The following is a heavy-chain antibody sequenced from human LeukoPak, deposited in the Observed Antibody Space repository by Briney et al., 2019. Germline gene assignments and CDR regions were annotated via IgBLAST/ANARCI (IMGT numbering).Heavy chain of an antibody. Sequence: SETLSLTCTVSGGSISSYYWSWIRQPPGKGLEWIGYIYYSGSTNYNPSLKSRVNISVDTSKNQFSLKLSSVTAADTAVYYCARGTDVDTAMAFDYWGQGTLVTVSS. J-gene: IGHJ4*02. CDR1: GGSISSYY. D-gene: IGHD5-18*01. CDR2: IYYSGST. CDR3: ARGTDVDTAMAFDY. V-gene: IGHV4-59*01.